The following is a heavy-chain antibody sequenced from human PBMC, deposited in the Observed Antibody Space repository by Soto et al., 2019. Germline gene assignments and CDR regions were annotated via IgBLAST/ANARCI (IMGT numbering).Heavy chain of an antibody. J-gene: IGHJ4*02. D-gene: IGHD3-3*01. CDR3: ARTTIFGVGTENSRSLGFDS. CDR1: GDSITRGRYY. Sequence: QVQLQESGPGLVKSSQTLSLTCTVSGDSITRGRYYWTWIRQHPGKGLEWIGYISYSGSTYYNWSLKTRVTISVDTSKNQFSLRLNSVTAADTAVYYCARTTIFGVGTENSRSLGFDSWGQGTLVTVSS. CDR2: ISYSGST. V-gene: IGHV4-31*03.